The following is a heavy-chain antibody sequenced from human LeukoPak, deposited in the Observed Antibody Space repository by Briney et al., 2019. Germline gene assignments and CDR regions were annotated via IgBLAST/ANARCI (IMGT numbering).Heavy chain of an antibody. CDR1: GGSISSYY. D-gene: IGHD2-15*01. Sequence: PSETLSLTCTVSGGSISSYYWSWIRQPPGKGLEWIGYIYYSGSTNYNPSLKSRVTISVDTSKNQFSLKLSSVTAADTAVYYCASLVVAATEMHAFDIWGQGTMVTVSS. V-gene: IGHV4-59*08. CDR3: ASLVVAATEMHAFDI. J-gene: IGHJ3*02. CDR2: IYYSGST.